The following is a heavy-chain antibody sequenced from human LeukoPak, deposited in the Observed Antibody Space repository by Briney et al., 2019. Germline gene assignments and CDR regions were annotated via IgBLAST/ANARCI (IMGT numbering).Heavy chain of an antibody. J-gene: IGHJ4*02. CDR3: AKDRETTASGTFDY. CDR1: GFTFSNYG. Sequence: PGGSLRLSCAASGFTFSNYGMHYVRQAPGKGLEWVAVISDDGRNKNYADSVKGRFTISRDNSNNTLYLQMNSLRAEDTGVYYCAKDRETTASGTFDYWGQGTMVTVSS. D-gene: IGHD6-13*01. CDR2: ISDDGRNK. V-gene: IGHV3-30*18.